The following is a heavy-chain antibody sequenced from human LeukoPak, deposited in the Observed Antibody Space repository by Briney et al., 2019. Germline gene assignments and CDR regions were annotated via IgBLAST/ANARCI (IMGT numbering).Heavy chain of an antibody. CDR3: ARRRNCLSHFGY. D-gene: IGHD1-14*01. CDR1: GGSFSGYY. J-gene: IGHJ4*02. Sequence: SETLSLTCAVSGGSFSGYYWSWIRQPPGKGLEWIGEINHRGSTNYNPSLMSRVTILVDTSKNQFSLKLSSVTAADTAVYYCARRRNCLSHFGYWGQGTLVTVSS. V-gene: IGHV4-34*01. CDR2: INHRGST.